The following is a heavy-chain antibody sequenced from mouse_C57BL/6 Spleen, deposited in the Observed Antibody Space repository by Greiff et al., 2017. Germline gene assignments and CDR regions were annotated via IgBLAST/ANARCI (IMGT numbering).Heavy chain of an antibody. Sequence: QVQLQQSGPELVKPGASVKLSCKASGYTFTSYDINWVKQRPGQGLEWIGWIYPRDGSTKYNEKFKGKATFTVDTSSSTAYMELHSLTSEDAAVYFCARSTMVTTGYYFDYWGQGTTLTVSS. D-gene: IGHD2-2*01. CDR2: IYPRDGST. CDR3: ARSTMVTTGYYFDY. J-gene: IGHJ2*01. CDR1: GYTFTSYD. V-gene: IGHV1-85*01.